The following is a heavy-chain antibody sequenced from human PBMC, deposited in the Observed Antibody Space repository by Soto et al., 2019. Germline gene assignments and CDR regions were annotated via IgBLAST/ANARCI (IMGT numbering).Heavy chain of an antibody. J-gene: IGHJ4*01. CDR3: ARVHVMVVAGSTFDY. Sequence: SETLSLTFTVSGYSISIGSYCALIRQPPGKGPEWIASIYHGGTTFYNPSLKSRITISVDTSNNQFSLKLTSVTAADTAVYYCARVHVMVVAGSTFDYWGHGTLVTVSS. V-gene: IGHV4-38-2*02. CDR1: GYSISIGSY. D-gene: IGHD6-19*01. CDR2: IYHGGTT.